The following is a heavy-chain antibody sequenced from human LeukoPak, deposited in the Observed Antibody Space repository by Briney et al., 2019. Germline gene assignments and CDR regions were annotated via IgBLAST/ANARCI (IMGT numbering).Heavy chain of an antibody. V-gene: IGHV3-21*06. CDR1: GFLFSSYE. CDR3: ARDIDEYYYDSSGYFDY. D-gene: IGHD3-22*01. J-gene: IGHJ4*02. CDR2: ISSSSSYI. Sequence: GGSLRLSCAASGFLFSSYEMNWVRQAPGKGLEWVSSISSSSSYIYYADSVKGRFTISRDNAKNSLYLQMNSLRAEDTAVYYCARDIDEYYYDSSGYFDYWGQGTLVTVSS.